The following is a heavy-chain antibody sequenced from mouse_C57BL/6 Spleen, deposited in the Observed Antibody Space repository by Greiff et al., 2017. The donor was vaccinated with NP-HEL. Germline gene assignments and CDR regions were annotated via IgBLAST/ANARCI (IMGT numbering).Heavy chain of an antibody. CDR1: GYSITSGYY. CDR3: ARDGYYDYGYFDV. Sequence: DVQLQESGPGLVKPSQSLSLTCSVTGYSITSGYYWNWIRQFPGNKLEWMGYISYDGSNNYNPSLKNRISITRDTSKNQFFLKLNSVTTEDTATYDCARDGYYDYGYFDVWGTGTTVTVSS. CDR2: ISYDGSN. J-gene: IGHJ1*03. D-gene: IGHD2-4*01. V-gene: IGHV3-6*01.